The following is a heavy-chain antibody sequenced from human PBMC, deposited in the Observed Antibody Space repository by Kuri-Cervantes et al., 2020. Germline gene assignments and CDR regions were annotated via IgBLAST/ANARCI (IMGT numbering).Heavy chain of an antibody. CDR1: GFTFSSYA. Sequence: LSLTCAASGFTFSSYAMHWVRQAPGKGLEWVAVISYDGSNKYYADSVKGRFTISRDISRNTLYLYLQMDSLRAEDTAVYYCAKDGAAAGYYFDYWGQGSLVTVSS. V-gene: IGHV3-30*07. CDR2: ISYDGSNK. J-gene: IGHJ4*02. CDR3: AKDGAAAGYYFDY. D-gene: IGHD6-13*01.